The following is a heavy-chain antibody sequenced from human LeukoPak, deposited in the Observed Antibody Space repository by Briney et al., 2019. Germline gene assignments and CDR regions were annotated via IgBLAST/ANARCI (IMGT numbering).Heavy chain of an antibody. Sequence: SETLSLTCTVSGGSISSYYWSWIRQPPGKGLEWLGSVYYSGSTNYHPSLKSRVTISLDTSKNQFSLKLSSVTAADTAVYYCARGSGYVYYWGQGTLVTVSS. V-gene: IGHV4-59*01. J-gene: IGHJ4*02. D-gene: IGHD5-12*01. CDR2: VYYSGST. CDR1: GGSISSYY. CDR3: ARGSGYVYY.